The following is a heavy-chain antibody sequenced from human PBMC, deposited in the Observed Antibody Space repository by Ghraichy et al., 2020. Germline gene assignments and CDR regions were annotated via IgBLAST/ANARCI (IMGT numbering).Heavy chain of an antibody. J-gene: IGHJ3*02. CDR1: GFTFSGDW. CDR3: ATPGGGYNTNNVFDI. Sequence: GGSLRLSCAASGFTFSGDWMHWVRQAPGKGLVWVSRINSDGSSTYYADSVKGRFTISRDNAKNTLYLQMNSLRAEDTAVYYCATPGGGYNTNNVFDIWGQGTMVTVSS. V-gene: IGHV3-74*01. D-gene: IGHD5-24*01. CDR2: INSDGSST.